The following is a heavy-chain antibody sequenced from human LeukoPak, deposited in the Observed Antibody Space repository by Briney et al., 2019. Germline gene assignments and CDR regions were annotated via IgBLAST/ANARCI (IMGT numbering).Heavy chain of an antibody. CDR2: IYYSGSP. D-gene: IGHD3-10*01. Sequence: SETLSLTCTVSGGSISSGGYYWSWIRQHPGKGLECIGYIYYSGSPYYHPSLKSRVTISVDTSKNQFSLKLSSVTAADTAVYYCARGRAQITMVRGDRDWFDPWGQGTLVTVSS. CDR3: ARGRAQITMVRGDRDWFDP. J-gene: IGHJ5*02. CDR1: GGSISSGGYY. V-gene: IGHV4-31*03.